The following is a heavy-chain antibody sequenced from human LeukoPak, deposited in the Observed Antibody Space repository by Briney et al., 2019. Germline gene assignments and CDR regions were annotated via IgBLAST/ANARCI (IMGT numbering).Heavy chain of an antibody. Sequence: HPGGSLRLSCAASGFTFDDYAMHWVRQAPGKGLEWVSGISWNSGSIGYADSVKGRFTISRDNAKNSLYLQMNSLRAEDTALYYCAKDISXWNXDXXXXXDYWXXGTLVTVS. D-gene: IGHD1-20*01. J-gene: IGHJ4*01. CDR1: GFTFDDYA. V-gene: IGHV3-9*01. CDR2: ISWNSGSI. CDR3: AKDISXWNXDXXXXXDY.